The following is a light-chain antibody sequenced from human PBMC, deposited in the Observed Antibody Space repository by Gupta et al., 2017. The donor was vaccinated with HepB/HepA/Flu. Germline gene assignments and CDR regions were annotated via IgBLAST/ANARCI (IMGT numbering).Light chain of an antibody. Sequence: DIQMTQSPSSLSASVGDRVTITCRASQSIRSYLNWYQQKPGKAPKLLIYAASSLQSGVPSRFRGSGSGTDLNLTISRLQPEDLESDYCQQIYSNHPITFGGGTKMEIK. CDR3: QQIYSNHPIT. CDR2: AAS. V-gene: IGKV1-39*01. CDR1: QSIRSY. J-gene: IGKJ4*01.